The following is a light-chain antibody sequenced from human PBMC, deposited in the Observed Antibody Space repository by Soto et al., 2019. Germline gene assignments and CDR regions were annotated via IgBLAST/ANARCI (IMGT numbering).Light chain of an antibody. CDR2: EHN. J-gene: IGLJ2*01. CDR1: SSDVGSDNL. V-gene: IGLV2-23*01. CDR3: SSYAGSSTLL. Sequence: QSALTQPASVSGSPGQSITISCTGTSSDVGSDNLVSWYQQHPDKAPKLMIYEHNKRPSGVSDRFSGSKSGNTASLTISGLQAEDEADYYCSSYAGSSTLLFGGGTKLTVL.